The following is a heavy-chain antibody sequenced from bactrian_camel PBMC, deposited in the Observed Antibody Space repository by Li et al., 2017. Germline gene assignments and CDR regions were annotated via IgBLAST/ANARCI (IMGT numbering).Heavy chain of an antibody. CDR1: GFTFTSYA. V-gene: IGHV3S35*01. CDR2: ITSAGTST. D-gene: IGHD5*01. J-gene: IGHJ4*01. CDR3: AAHWTKGTMFDSRGYNY. Sequence: VQLVESGGGLVQPGGSLRLSCAASGFTFTSYAMSWVRQAPGKGLEWVSSITSAGTSTYYPDSVKGRFTISQDNAENTVTVFLQMNSLKPEDTAMYYCAAHWTKGTMFDSRGYNYWGQGTQVTVS.